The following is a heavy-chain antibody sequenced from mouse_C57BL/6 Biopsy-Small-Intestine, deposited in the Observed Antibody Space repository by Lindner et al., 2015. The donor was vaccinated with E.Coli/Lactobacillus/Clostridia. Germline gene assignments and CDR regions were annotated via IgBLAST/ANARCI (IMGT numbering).Heavy chain of an antibody. J-gene: IGHJ2*01. D-gene: IGHD2-2*01. Sequence: VQLQESGPELVRPGASMKISCKASGYAFSNSWMNWVKQRPGKGLEWIGRIYPGDGDTTYNGQFKGRATLTADKSSSTAYMQLSGLTSEDSAVYFCARGTRLDYWGQGSTLTVSS. CDR2: IYPGDGDT. CDR1: GYAFSNSW. V-gene: IGHV1-82*01. CDR3: ARGTRLDY.